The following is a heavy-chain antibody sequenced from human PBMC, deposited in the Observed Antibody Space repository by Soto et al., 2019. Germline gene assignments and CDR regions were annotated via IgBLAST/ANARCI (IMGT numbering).Heavy chain of an antibody. CDR2: IYPADSDT. D-gene: IGHD3-10*01. J-gene: IGHJ3*02. Sequence: EVQLVQSGAEVKKPGESLKISCKGSGDTFTSHWIAWVRQMPGKGLELMGLIYPADSDTRYSPSFERQVTISVDKSISTAYLQWSSVKASDTAMYYCVRPQAKELGTIRGAFDIWGQGTVVTVSS. CDR1: GDTFTSHW. CDR3: VRPQAKELGTIRGAFDI. V-gene: IGHV5-51*01.